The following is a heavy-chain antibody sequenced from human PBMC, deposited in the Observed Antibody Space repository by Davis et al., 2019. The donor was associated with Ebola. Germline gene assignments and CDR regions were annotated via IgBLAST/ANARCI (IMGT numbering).Heavy chain of an antibody. V-gene: IGHV4-59*08. CDR1: GGSISSYY. CDR3: ARGVVGATPFNY. D-gene: IGHD1-26*01. CDR2: IYYSGST. J-gene: IGHJ4*02. Sequence: MPSETLSLTCTVSGGSISSYYWSWIRQPPGKGLEWIGYIYYSGSTNYNPSLKSRVTISVDTSKNQFSLKLSSVTAADTAVYYCARGVVGATPFNYWGQGTLVTVSS.